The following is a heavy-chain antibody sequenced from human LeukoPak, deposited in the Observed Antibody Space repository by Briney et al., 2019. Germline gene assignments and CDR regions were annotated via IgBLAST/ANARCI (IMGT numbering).Heavy chain of an antibody. J-gene: IGHJ4*02. CDR1: GLTFSSYS. V-gene: IGHV3-48*04. CDR2: IGRGIT. CDR3: ARDAPAGEKPEYFFDY. Sequence: GGSLRLSCAASGLTFSSYSMNWVRQAPGKGLEWVSHIGRGITYADSVKGRFTISRDNAKNSVYLQMNSLRVEGTAVYYCARDAPAGEKPEYFFDYWGQGTLVTVSS.